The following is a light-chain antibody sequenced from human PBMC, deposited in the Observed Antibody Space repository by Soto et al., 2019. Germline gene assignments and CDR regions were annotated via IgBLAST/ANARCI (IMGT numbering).Light chain of an antibody. CDR3: QHRSNWPPSMYT. CDR1: QSVSNY. J-gene: IGKJ2*01. CDR2: AAS. Sequence: EIVLTQSPATLSLSPGERATLSCRASQSVSNYLVWYQQKPGQAPRLLIYAASNRATGISARFSGSGSGPDFTLTLISLEPDDFAVYYCQHRSNWPPSMYTFGQGTKLEIK. V-gene: IGKV3-11*01.